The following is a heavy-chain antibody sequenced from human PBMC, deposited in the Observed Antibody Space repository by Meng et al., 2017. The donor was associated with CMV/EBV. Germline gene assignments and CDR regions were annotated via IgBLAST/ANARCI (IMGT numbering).Heavy chain of an antibody. J-gene: IGHJ4*02. CDR1: GYTFTSYY. V-gene: IGHV1-46*01. CDR2: INPSGGST. Sequence: ASVKVSCKASGYTFTSYYMHWVRQAPGQGLEWMGIINPSGGSTSYAQKFQGRVTMTRDTSTSTAYMELSSLRSEDTAVYYCARGGEYCSSTSCFELDYWGQGTLVTVSS. CDR3: ARGGEYCSSTSCFELDY. D-gene: IGHD2-2*01.